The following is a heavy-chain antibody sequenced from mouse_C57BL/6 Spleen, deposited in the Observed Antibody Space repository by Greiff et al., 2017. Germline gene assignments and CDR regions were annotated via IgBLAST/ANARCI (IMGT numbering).Heavy chain of an antibody. J-gene: IGHJ1*03. CDR2: IWWDDDK. CDR3: ARSPYYYGSRAGYFDV. Sequence: QVTLKVSGPGILQPSQTLSLTCSFSGFSLSTFGMGVGWIRQPSGKGLEWLAHIWWDDDKYYNPALKSRLTISKDTSKNQVFLKIANVDTADTATYYCARSPYYYGSRAGYFDVWGTGTTVTVSS. V-gene: IGHV8-8*01. CDR1: GFSLSTFGMG. D-gene: IGHD1-1*01.